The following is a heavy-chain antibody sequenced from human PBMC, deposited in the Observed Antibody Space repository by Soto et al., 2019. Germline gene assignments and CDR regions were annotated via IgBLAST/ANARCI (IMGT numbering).Heavy chain of an antibody. CDR1: GHACTHHG. CDR3: ATDDMNRGRFDF. J-gene: IGHJ4*01. CDR2: ININRGDV. Sequence: ASLKVYCNASGHACTHHGISWVRRAPGQGLEWMGWININRGDVNHAPKFQGRVTLTTDTSTTTAYMELRSLRLDDTAVYFCATDDMNRGRFDFWGHGTLVSVSS. V-gene: IGHV1-18*01.